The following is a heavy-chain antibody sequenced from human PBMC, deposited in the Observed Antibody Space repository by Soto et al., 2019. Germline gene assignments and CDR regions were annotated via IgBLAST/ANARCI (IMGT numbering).Heavy chain of an antibody. D-gene: IGHD6-25*01. CDR3: AREAGWQRMVPYE. Sequence: QVQLVQSGTEVKKPGASVNVSCKAFGYTFTSYGFSWVRQVPGQGLEWLGWISAFNGDTQYAQTMKGRLTVTTDTSTTTVPMELRSLTPAGTAVYYCAREAGWQRMVPYEWGQGTLVTVS. J-gene: IGHJ4*02. CDR2: ISAFNGDT. V-gene: IGHV1-18*04. CDR1: GYTFTSYG.